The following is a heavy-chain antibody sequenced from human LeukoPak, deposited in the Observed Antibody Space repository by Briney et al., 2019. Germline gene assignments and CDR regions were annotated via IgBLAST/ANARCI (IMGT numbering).Heavy chain of an antibody. CDR1: GFTFSSYE. V-gene: IGHV3-48*03. J-gene: IGHJ4*02. CDR3: ARDVNCSGGSCYLYYFDY. D-gene: IGHD2-15*01. CDR2: ISSSGSTI. Sequence: GGSLRLSCAASGFTFSSYEMNWVRQAPGKGLEWVSYISSSGSTIYYADSVKGRFTISRDNAKNSLYLQMNSLRAEDTAVYYCARDVNCSGGSCYLYYFDYWGQGTLVTVSS.